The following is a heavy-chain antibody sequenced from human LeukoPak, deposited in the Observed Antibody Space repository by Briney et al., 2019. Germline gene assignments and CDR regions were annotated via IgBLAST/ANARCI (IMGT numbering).Heavy chain of an antibody. CDR3: ARNPDYGGYGWFDP. D-gene: IGHD4-17*01. CDR2: IYSGGST. Sequence: PGGSLRLSCAASGFTVSSNYMSWVRQAPGKGLEWVSVIYSGGSTYYADSVKGRFTISRDNPKNTLYLQMNSLRAEDTAVYYCARNPDYGGYGWFDPWGQGTLVTVSS. CDR1: GFTVSSNY. J-gene: IGHJ5*02. V-gene: IGHV3-53*01.